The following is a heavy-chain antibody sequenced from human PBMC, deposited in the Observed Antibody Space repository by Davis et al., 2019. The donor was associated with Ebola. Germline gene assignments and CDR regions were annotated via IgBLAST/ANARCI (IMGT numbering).Heavy chain of an antibody. CDR3: TRGSLEWSNDAFNI. J-gene: IGHJ3*02. Sequence: PGGSLRLSCTASGFTSGAYALSWFRQAQGKGLEWVGFIRSKAYGGTTEYAASVKGRFTISRHDSKSIAYLQMNSLKTEDTAVYYCTRGSLEWSNDAFNIWGQGTMVTGSS. CDR2: IRSKAYGGTT. V-gene: IGHV3-49*03. CDR1: GFTSGAYA. D-gene: IGHD3-3*01.